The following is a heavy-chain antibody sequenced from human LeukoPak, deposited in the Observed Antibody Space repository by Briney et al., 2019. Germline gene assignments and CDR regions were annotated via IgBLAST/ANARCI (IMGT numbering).Heavy chain of an antibody. CDR2: LHYDSSNE. V-gene: IGHV3-30*02. CDR1: GLTFSNYG. D-gene: IGHD3-16*01. Sequence: GGSLRLSCAASGLTFSNYGMHWVRQAPGKGLEWVAFLHYDSSNEFYVESVKGRFTISRDNSKNTLYLQMNSLRAEDTAVYYCATELHLGEISVDDRAFDIWGQGTMVTVSS. J-gene: IGHJ3*02. CDR3: ATELHLGEISVDDRAFDI.